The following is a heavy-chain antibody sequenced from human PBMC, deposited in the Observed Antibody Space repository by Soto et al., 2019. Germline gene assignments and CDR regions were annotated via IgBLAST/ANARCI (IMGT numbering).Heavy chain of an antibody. J-gene: IGHJ4*02. CDR3: ARTTYCHKFDQ. Sequence: QVQLQESGPGLVKPSQTLSLTCTVSGGYISSGGYFWSWIRQHPGKGLEWIAYISYTGSTYYNPSLKSRVTISVDTSKNQFSLKLSSVTAADTAVYYCARTTYCHKFDQWGQGTLVTVSS. CDR1: GGYISSGGYF. D-gene: IGHD1-26*01. CDR2: ISYTGST. V-gene: IGHV4-31*03.